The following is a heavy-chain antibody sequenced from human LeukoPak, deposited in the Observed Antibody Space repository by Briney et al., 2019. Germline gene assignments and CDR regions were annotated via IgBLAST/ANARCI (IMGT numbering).Heavy chain of an antibody. CDR1: GFTFSSYA. J-gene: IGHJ4*02. CDR2: ISGSGGST. CDR3: AKGYYDYVWGSYYFDY. Sequence: SGGSLRLSXAASGFTFSSYAMSSVRQAPGKGLEWISAISGSGGSTYYADSVKGRFTISRGNSRDTLYLQMNSLRAEDTAVYYCAKGYYDYVWGSYYFDYWGQGALVTVSS. V-gene: IGHV3-23*01. D-gene: IGHD3-16*01.